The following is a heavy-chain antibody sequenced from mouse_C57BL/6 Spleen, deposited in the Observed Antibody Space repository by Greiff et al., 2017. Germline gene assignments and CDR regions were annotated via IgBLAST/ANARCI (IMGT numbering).Heavy chain of an antibody. D-gene: IGHD1-1*01. J-gene: IGHJ2*01. V-gene: IGHV3-6*01. CDR1: GYSITSGYY. CDR3: ARLLRSDFGD. Sequence: DVHLVESGPGLVKPSQSLSLTCSVTGYSITSGYYWNWIRQFPGNKLEWMGYISYDGSNNYNPSLKNRISITRDTSKNQFFLKLNSVTTEDTATYYCARLLRSDFGDWGQGTTLTVSS. CDR2: ISYDGSN.